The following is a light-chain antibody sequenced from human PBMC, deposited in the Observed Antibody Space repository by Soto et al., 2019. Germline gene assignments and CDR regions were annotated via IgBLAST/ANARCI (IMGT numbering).Light chain of an antibody. J-gene: IGLJ2*01. CDR2: DVV. Sequence: QSALTQPPSASGSPGQSVTISCTGTINDVGGYNYVSWYQHYPGEAPKLMIYDVVKRPSGVPDRFSGSKSGNTASLTVSGLQAEDEADYYCCSYAGHTNVLFGGGTKLTVL. CDR3: CSYAGHTNVL. V-gene: IGLV2-8*01. CDR1: INDVGGYNY.